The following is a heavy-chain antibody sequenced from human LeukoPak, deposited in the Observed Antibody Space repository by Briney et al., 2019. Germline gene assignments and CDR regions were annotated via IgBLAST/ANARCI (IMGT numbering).Heavy chain of an antibody. CDR2: IFYSGST. V-gene: IGHV4-39*07. CDR1: GGSISTSNYY. J-gene: IGHJ6*03. D-gene: IGHD1-26*01. CDR3: ARVRGSSGSYEYYHYMDV. Sequence: SETLSLTCTVSGGSISTSNYYWGWIRQPPGKGLEWIGNIFYSGSTYYSPSLRSRVTISLDTSRNQFSLKLNSVTAADTAVYYCARVRGSSGSYEYYHYMDVWGKGTTVTISS.